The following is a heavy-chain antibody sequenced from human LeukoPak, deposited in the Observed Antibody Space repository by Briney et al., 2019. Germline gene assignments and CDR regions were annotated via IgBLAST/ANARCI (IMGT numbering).Heavy chain of an antibody. J-gene: IGHJ1*01. CDR3: AREWYSSGHKAPEYFQH. D-gene: IGHD6-19*01. Sequence: ASVKVSCKASGYTFTSYYMHWVRQAPGQGLEWMGIINPSGGSTGYAQKFQGRVTMTRDTSTSTVYMELGSLRSEDTAVYYCAREWYSSGHKAPEYFQHWGQGTLVTVSS. CDR2: INPSGGST. V-gene: IGHV1-46*01. CDR1: GYTFTSYY.